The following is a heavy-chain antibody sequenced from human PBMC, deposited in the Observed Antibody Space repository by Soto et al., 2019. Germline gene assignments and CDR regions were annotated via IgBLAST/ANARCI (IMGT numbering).Heavy chain of an antibody. Sequence: SQTLSLTCAISGDSVSSNSAAWNWIRQSPSRGLEWLGRTYYRSKWYNDYAVSVKSRITINPDTSKNQFSLQLNSVTPEDTAVYYCAREFSIAARVYYYYYYMDVWGKGTTVTVSS. D-gene: IGHD6-6*01. CDR1: GDSVSSNSAA. V-gene: IGHV6-1*01. CDR3: AREFSIAARVYYYYYYMDV. J-gene: IGHJ6*03. CDR2: TYYRSKWYN.